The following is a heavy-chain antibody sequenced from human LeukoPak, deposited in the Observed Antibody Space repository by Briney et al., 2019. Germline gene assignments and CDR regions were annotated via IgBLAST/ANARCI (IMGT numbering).Heavy chain of an antibody. CDR2: INDDGSTT. CDR3: AKEYDSGGYGANFDY. Sequence: GGSLRLSCAASGFTFSNYWMQWVRQAPGKGLVWVSRINDDGSTTSYADSVKGRFTISRDNSRNTMYLQMNSLRAEDTAVYYCAKEYDSGGYGANFDYWGQGTLVTVSS. V-gene: IGHV3-74*01. J-gene: IGHJ4*02. CDR1: GFTFSNYW. D-gene: IGHD3-10*01.